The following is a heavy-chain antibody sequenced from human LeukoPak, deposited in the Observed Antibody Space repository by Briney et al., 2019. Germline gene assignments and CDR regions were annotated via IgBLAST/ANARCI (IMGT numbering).Heavy chain of an antibody. CDR1: GYTFTSYG. Sequence: ASVKVSCKASGYTFTSYGISWVRQAPGQGLEWMGWISAYNGNTTYAQKLQGRVTMTTDTTTSTAYMELRSLRSDDTAVYYCARDVTVRPYYYYGMDGWGQGTTVTVYS. CDR2: ISAYNGNT. J-gene: IGHJ6*02. CDR3: ARDVTVRPYYYYGMDG. V-gene: IGHV1-18*01.